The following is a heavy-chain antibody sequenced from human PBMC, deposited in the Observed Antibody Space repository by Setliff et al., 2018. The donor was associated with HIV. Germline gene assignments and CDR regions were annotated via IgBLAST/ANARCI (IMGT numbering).Heavy chain of an antibody. CDR2: IRSSGDT. CDR1: GASISSHNYY. Sequence: ETLSPTCTVTGASISSHNYYWGWIRQYPGKGLEWIASIRSSGDTYYNPSLQSRVIISVDTSNIRISLKLTSVNASDTAVYYCTFPASSLAPNWGRGTQVTVSS. V-gene: IGHV4-39*01. CDR3: TFPASSLAPN. J-gene: IGHJ4*02.